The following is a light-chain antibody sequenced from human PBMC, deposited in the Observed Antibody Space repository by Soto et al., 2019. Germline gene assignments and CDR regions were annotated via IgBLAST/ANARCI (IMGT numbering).Light chain of an antibody. V-gene: IGKV1-5*03. CDR2: KAS. J-gene: IGKJ1*01. Sequence: DIQMTQSPSTLSASVGDRVTITCRASQSISSWLAWYQQKPGKAPKLLVYKASSLESGVPSRFSGSGSGTEFTHTISSLQPDDFAAYYCQQYNSYPWTFGQGTKVEIK. CDR1: QSISSW. CDR3: QQYNSYPWT.